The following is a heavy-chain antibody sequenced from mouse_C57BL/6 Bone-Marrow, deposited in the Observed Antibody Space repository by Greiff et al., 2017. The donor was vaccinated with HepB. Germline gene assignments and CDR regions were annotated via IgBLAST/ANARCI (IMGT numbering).Heavy chain of an antibody. CDR3: ARVTTVVAGDY. J-gene: IGHJ2*01. V-gene: IGHV5-17*01. CDR2: ISSGCSTI. Sequence: EVKLEESGGGLVKPGGSLKLSCAASGFTFSDYGMHWVRQAPEKGLEWVAYISSGCSTIYYADTVKGRFTISRDNAKNTLFLQMTSLRSEDTAMYYCARVTTVVAGDYWGQGTTLTVSS. CDR1: GFTFSDYG. D-gene: IGHD1-1*01.